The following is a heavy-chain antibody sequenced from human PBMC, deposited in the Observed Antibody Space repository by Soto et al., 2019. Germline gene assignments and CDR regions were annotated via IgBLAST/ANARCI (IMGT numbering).Heavy chain of an antibody. Sequence: EVQLLESGGGLVQPGGSLRLSCAASGFTFSGYAMSWVRQAPGKGLEWVSTISGSGASTYYADSVKGRFTVSRDNSKNTLFLQMNSLRAEDTAVYYCAKGELAKSTLGAFDIWGQGTMVTVSS. CDR1: GFTFSGYA. D-gene: IGHD1-1*01. CDR2: ISGSGAST. CDR3: AKGELAKSTLGAFDI. V-gene: IGHV3-23*01. J-gene: IGHJ3*02.